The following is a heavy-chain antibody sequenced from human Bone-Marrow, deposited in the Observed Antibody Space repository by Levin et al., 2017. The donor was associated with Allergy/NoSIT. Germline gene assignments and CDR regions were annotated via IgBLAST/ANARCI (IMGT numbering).Heavy chain of an antibody. CDR3: ARHKSRLLDPHFDY. CDR2: IYYSGST. J-gene: IGHJ4*02. CDR1: GGSISSSSYY. Sequence: SETLSLTCTVSGGSISSSSYYWGWIRQPPGKGLEWIGSIYYSGSTYYNPSLKSRVTISVDTSKNQFSLKLSSVTAADTAVYYCARHKSRLLDPHFDYWGQGTLVTVSS. D-gene: IGHD3-3*01. V-gene: IGHV4-39*01.